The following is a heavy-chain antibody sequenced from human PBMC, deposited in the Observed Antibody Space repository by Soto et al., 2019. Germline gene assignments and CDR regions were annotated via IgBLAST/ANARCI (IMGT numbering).Heavy chain of an antibody. CDR2: IIPILGTA. V-gene: IGHV1-69*13. J-gene: IGHJ4*02. CDR3: AREDSGYDLSY. Sequence: GASVKVSCKASGGTFSSYAISWVRQAPGQGLEWMGGIIPILGTANYAQKFQGRVTITADESTSTAYMELSSLRSEDTAVYYCAREDSGYDLSYWGQGTLVTVSS. D-gene: IGHD5-12*01. CDR1: GGTFSSYA.